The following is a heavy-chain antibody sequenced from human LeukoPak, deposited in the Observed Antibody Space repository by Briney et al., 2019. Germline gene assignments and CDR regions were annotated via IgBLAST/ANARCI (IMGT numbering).Heavy chain of an antibody. D-gene: IGHD2-2*01. V-gene: IGHV3-23*01. J-gene: IGHJ4*02. Sequence: GGSLRLSCAASGFTFNSYGMHWVRQAPGKGLEWVSTISGSGGSTSYADSVRGRFTISRDNSKNTLYLQMNSLRAEDTAVYYCAKPEYCSSTSCYYFDCWGQGTLVTVSS. CDR3: AKPEYCSSTSCYYFDC. CDR2: ISGSGGST. CDR1: GFTFNSYG.